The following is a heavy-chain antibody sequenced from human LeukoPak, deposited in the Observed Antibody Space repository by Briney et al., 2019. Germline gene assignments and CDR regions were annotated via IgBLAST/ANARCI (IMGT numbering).Heavy chain of an antibody. CDR2: ISSSSYV. Sequence: GGSLRLSCAASGFTFSSYSMNWVRQAPGKGLEWVSSISSSSYVYYADSVKGRFTISRDNAKNSLYLQMNSLRAEDTAVYYCARDXVXXAXXGXDPWGXXTXVTVSS. CDR1: GFTFSSYS. CDR3: ARDXVXXAXXGXDP. D-gene: IGHD2-15*01. V-gene: IGHV3-21*01. J-gene: IGHJ5*02.